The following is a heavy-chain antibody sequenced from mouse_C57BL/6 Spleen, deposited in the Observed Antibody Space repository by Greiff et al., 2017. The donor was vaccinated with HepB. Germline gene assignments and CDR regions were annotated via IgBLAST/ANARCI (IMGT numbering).Heavy chain of an antibody. D-gene: IGHD2-4*01. CDR1: GYTFTDYN. CDR2: INPNNGGT. Sequence: EVQLQQSGPELVKPGASVKIPCKASGYTFTDYNMDWVKQSHGKSLEWIGDINPNNGGTIYNQKFKGKATLTVDKSSSTAYLELRSLTSEDTAVYYWARWVYDYDLDYFDYWGQGTTLTVSS. CDR3: ARWVYDYDLDYFDY. V-gene: IGHV1-18*01. J-gene: IGHJ2*01.